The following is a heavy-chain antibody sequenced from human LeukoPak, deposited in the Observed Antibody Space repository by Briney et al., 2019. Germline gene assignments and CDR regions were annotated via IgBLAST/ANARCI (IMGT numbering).Heavy chain of an antibody. D-gene: IGHD3-22*01. V-gene: IGHV3-11*05. CDR2: ISNSGGYT. J-gene: IGHJ4*02. CDR1: GFTLSNYY. CDR3: ARDRGVHYDSSGYYDY. Sequence: GGSLRLSCAASGFTLSNYYMSWIRQAPGKGLEWISYISNSGGYTNYADSVKGRFTISRDNAKNSLYLQMNSLRAEDTAVYYCARDRGVHYDSSGYYDYWGQGTLVTVSS.